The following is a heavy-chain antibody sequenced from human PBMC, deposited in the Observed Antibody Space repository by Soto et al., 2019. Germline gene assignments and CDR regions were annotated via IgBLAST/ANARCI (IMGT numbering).Heavy chain of an antibody. D-gene: IGHD3-22*01. V-gene: IGHV3-23*01. CDR2: ISGSGGST. CDR1: GFIFSTFA. Sequence: GGSLRLSCAASGFIFSTFAMSWVRQAPGKGLDWVSGISGSGGSTSYADSVKGRFTISRDNSKNTLFLQMNNLRAEDTAVYYCAKDRGNNYDNSRFEPWAKGTLDT. CDR3: AKDRGNNYDNSRFEP. J-gene: IGHJ5*02.